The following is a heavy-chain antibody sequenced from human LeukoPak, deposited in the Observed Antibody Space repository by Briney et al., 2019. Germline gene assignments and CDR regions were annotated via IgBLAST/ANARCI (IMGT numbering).Heavy chain of an antibody. D-gene: IGHD2-21*01. V-gene: IGHV3-74*01. CDR2: INSDGRST. J-gene: IGHJ4*02. CDR3: VRDVWGDRDSYFDY. Sequence: PGGSLRLSCAASGFTFSSYGMHWVRQAPGKGLVWVSRINSDGRSTSYPDSVKGRFTISRDNAKNTLYLQMNSLRAEDTAVYYCVRDVWGDRDSYFDYWGQGTLVTVSS. CDR1: GFTFSSYG.